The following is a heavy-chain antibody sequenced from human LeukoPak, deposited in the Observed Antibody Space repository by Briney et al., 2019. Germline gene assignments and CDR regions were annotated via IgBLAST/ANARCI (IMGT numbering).Heavy chain of an antibody. CDR1: GFTFSSYG. CDR2: IRYDGSNK. J-gene: IGHJ4*02. CDR3: AKNREYYYESSGLDY. V-gene: IGHV3-30*02. Sequence: GGSLRLSCAASGFTFSSYGMHWVRQAPGKGLEWVAFIRYDGSNKYYADSVKGRFTISRDNSKNTLYLQMNSLRAEDSALYYCAKNREYYYESSGLDYWGQGTLVTVTS. D-gene: IGHD3-22*01.